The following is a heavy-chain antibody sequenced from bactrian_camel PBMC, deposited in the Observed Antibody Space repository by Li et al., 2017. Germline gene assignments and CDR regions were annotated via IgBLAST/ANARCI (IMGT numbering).Heavy chain of an antibody. CDR2: IDNGGGST. V-gene: IGHV3S31*01. CDR1: GFTFSGYA. CDR3: ATLYGGNWLSDC. J-gene: IGHJ4*01. D-gene: IGHD6*01. Sequence: VQLVESGGGLVQPGGSLRLSCVASGFTFSGYAMAWVRQAPGKGLEWVSAIDNGGGSTYYADSVKGRFTVPRDNAKNTLYLQLNSLKSEDTALYYCATLYGGNWLSDCWGQGTQVTVS.